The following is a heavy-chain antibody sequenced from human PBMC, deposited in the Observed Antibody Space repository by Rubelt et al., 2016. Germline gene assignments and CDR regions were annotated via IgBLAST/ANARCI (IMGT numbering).Heavy chain of an antibody. CDR1: GGTFSSYA. Sequence: QVQLVQSGAEVKKPGSSVKVSCKASGGTFSSYAISWVRQAPGQGLEWMGGIIPIFGTANYAQKFQGRVTITADKSTRTAYMELSSRRAEDTAVYDCAGPPYDILTGYDYYYGMDVWGQGTTVTVSS. D-gene: IGHD3-9*01. V-gene: IGHV1-69*06. J-gene: IGHJ6*02. CDR2: IIPIFGTA. CDR3: AGPPYDILTGYDYYYGMDV.